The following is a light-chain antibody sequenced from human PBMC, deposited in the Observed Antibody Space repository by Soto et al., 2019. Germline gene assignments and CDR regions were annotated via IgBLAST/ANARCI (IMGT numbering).Light chain of an antibody. Sequence: DIVMTQSPDSLGVSLGERATLSCRASQSVRSERLAWYQHKRGQAPRLVIFDASSRATGIPERFSGSGSGTDFTLTITRLEPEDFAVYFCQQYDVSPITFGLGTRLEIK. J-gene: IGKJ5*01. CDR3: QQYDVSPIT. CDR2: DAS. V-gene: IGKV3-20*01. CDR1: QSVRSER.